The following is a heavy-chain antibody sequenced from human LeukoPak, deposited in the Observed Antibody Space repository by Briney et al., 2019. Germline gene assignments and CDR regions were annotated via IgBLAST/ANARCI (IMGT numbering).Heavy chain of an antibody. CDR3: ARDLHGYCNGGSCYSGGWFDP. CDR2: IYYTGNT. D-gene: IGHD2-15*01. J-gene: IGHJ5*02. CDR1: GGSISSYY. Sequence: PSETLSLTCTVSGGSISSYYWSWIRQPPGKGLEWIGTIYYTGNTYYNPSLKSRVTMSVDTSKNQFSLKLSSVTAADTAVYYCARDLHGYCNGGSCYSGGWFDPWGQGTLVTVSS. V-gene: IGHV4-59*12.